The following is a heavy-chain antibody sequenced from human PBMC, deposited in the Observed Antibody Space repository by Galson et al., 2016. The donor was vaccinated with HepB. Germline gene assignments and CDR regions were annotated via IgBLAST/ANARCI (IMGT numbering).Heavy chain of an antibody. Sequence: SLRLSCAASGFTFSDYAMSWVRQAPGKGLEWVSGLSGGGGSTYYADSVKGRFTSSRDNSKNTLYLQMNSLRAADTALYYCAKDLAYDNSGPIDYWGQGTPVTVSS. D-gene: IGHD3-22*01. CDR2: LSGGGGST. V-gene: IGHV3-23*01. CDR1: GFTFSDYA. CDR3: AKDLAYDNSGPIDY. J-gene: IGHJ4*02.